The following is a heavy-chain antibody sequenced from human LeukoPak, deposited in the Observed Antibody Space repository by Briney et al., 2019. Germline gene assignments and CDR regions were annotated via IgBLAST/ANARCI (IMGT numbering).Heavy chain of an antibody. Sequence: GGSLRLSCAASGFTFSSYWMHWVRQAPGKGLVWVSRINSDGSSTSYADSVKGRFTISRDNAKNALYLQMNSLRAEDTAVYYCARATMVRGVIIRANAFDIWGQGTMVTVSS. V-gene: IGHV3-74*01. CDR2: INSDGSST. CDR3: ARATMVRGVIIRANAFDI. J-gene: IGHJ3*02. D-gene: IGHD3-10*01. CDR1: GFTFSSYW.